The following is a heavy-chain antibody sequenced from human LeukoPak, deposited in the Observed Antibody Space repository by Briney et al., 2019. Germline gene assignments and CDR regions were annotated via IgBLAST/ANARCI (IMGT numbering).Heavy chain of an antibody. CDR1: GFTFSDYY. CDR3: ARGGSGSSTSYFDY. V-gene: IGHV3-11*04. CDR2: ISSSGSTI. Sequence: GGSLRLSCAASGFTFSDYYMSWIRQAPGKGLEWVSYISSSGSTIYYADSVKGRFTISRDNSKSTLYLQMNSLRAEDTAVYYCARGGSGSSTSYFDYWGQGTLVTVSS. J-gene: IGHJ4*02. D-gene: IGHD3-10*01.